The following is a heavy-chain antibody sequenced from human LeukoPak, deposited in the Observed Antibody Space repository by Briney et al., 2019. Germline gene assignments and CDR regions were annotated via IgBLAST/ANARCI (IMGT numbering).Heavy chain of an antibody. Sequence: GGSLRLSCAPSGFTFSGYAMSWVRQAPGKGLEWVSAISGSGGSTYYADSVKGRFTISRDNSKNTLYLQMNSLRAEDTAVYYCAKGYCSGGSCSPDYWGQGTLVTVSS. CDR2: ISGSGGST. CDR1: GFTFSGYA. CDR3: AKGYCSGGSCSPDY. J-gene: IGHJ4*02. D-gene: IGHD2-15*01. V-gene: IGHV3-23*01.